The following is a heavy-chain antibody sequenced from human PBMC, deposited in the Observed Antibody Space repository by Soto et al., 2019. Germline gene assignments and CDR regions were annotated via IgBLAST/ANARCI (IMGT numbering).Heavy chain of an antibody. J-gene: IGHJ4*02. Sequence: SGPTLVNPTQTLTLTCTFSGFSLSTSGMRVSWIRQPPGKALEWLARIDWDDDKFYSASLKTRLTISKDTSKNQVVLTMTNMDPVDTATYYCALGYCSGGSCYRQYYFDYWGQGTLVTVSS. CDR2: IDWDDDK. CDR1: GFSLSTSGMR. CDR3: ALGYCSGGSCYRQYYFDY. D-gene: IGHD2-15*01. V-gene: IGHV2-70*04.